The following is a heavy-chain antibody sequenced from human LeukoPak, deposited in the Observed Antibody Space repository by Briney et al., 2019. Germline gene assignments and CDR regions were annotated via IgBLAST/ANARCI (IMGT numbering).Heavy chain of an antibody. CDR1: GFTFSSYW. V-gene: IGHV3-7*01. CDR2: IKQDGSEK. Sequence: GGSLRLSCAASGFTFSSYWMSWVRQAPGKGLEWVANIKQDGSEKYYVDSVKGRFTISRDNTKNSLYLQMNSLRAEDTAVYYCARDGMYDFWSGSLLMAADYFDYGGQGTLVTVSS. D-gene: IGHD3-3*01. CDR3: ARDGMYDFWSGSLLMAADYFDY. J-gene: IGHJ4*02.